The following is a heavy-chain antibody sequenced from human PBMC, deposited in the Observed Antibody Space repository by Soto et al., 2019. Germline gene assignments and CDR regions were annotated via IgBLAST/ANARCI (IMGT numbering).Heavy chain of an antibody. CDR2: SIPLFHAT. CDR3: ARDRGDHGLDV. CDR1: GGNFSNNA. J-gene: IGHJ6*02. Sequence: QVQLVQSGAQVKKPGSSVRVSCRASGGNFSNNAISWVRQAPGQGVEWMGGSIPLFHATDYAQRIQGRVTFTADESTSTVFMELSSLRFEDTAVYYCARDRGDHGLDVWGQGTTVTVSS. D-gene: IGHD3-10*01. V-gene: IGHV1-69*01.